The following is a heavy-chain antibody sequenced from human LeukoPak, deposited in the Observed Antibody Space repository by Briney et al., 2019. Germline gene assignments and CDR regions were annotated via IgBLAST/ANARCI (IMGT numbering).Heavy chain of an antibody. Sequence: GASVKVSCKASGYTFTGYYMHWVRQAPGQGLEWMGWINPNSGGTNYAQKFQGWVTMTWDTSISTAYMELSRLRSDDTAVYYCARGAQYCSGGSCYWTVSGMDVWGQGTTVTVSS. CDR2: INPNSGGT. V-gene: IGHV1-2*04. D-gene: IGHD2-15*01. CDR3: ARGAQYCSGGSCYWTVSGMDV. J-gene: IGHJ6*02. CDR1: GYTFTGYY.